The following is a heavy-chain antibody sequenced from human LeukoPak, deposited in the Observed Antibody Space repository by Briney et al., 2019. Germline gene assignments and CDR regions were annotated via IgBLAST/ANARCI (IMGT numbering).Heavy chain of an antibody. CDR1: GYTFTSYG. CDR3: ARGGGPYGDYYWYFDL. D-gene: IGHD4-17*01. CDR2: INANSGDT. J-gene: IGHJ2*01. V-gene: IGHV1-2*02. Sequence: GASVKVSCKASGYTFTSYGISWVRQAPGQGLEWMGWINANSGDTNYAQKFQGRVTMTRDTSISTAYMELSRLRSDDTAVYYCARGGGPYGDYYWYFDLWGRGTLVTVSS.